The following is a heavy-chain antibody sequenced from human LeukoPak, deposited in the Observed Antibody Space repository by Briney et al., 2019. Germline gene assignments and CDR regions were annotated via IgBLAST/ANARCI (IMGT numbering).Heavy chain of an antibody. CDR1: GFTFRTHL. Sequence: GGSLRLSCAASGFTFRTHLMHWVRQAPGKGLEWVAVTSHDGGNQDYTDSVKGRFTMSRDNSKNTLYLQMNSLRAEDTAVYYCACPPGSELRLVQTFDYWGQGTLVTVSS. CDR2: TSHDGGNQ. D-gene: IGHD6-19*01. J-gene: IGHJ4*02. V-gene: IGHV3-30-3*01. CDR3: ACPPGSELRLVQTFDY.